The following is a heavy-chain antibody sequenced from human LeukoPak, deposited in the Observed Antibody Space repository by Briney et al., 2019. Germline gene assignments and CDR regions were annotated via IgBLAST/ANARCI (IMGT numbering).Heavy chain of an antibody. Sequence: GGSLRLSCAASGFTFSSYAMSWVRQAPGKGLEWVSAISGSGGSTYYADSVKGRFTISRDNSKNTLYLQMNSLRAEDTAVYYCAKALDRITIFGVVITLSFGYWGQGTLVTVSS. J-gene: IGHJ4*02. CDR1: GFTFSSYA. V-gene: IGHV3-23*01. CDR3: AKALDRITIFGVVITLSFGY. CDR2: ISGSGGST. D-gene: IGHD3-3*01.